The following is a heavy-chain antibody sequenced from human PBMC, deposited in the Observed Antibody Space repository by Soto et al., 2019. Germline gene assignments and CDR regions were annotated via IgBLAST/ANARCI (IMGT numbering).Heavy chain of an antibody. V-gene: IGHV1-69*13. CDR3: ARVDRYYYDSSGPEDAFDI. J-gene: IGHJ3*02. CDR2: IIPIFGTA. D-gene: IGHD3-22*01. CDR1: GCTFSSYA. Sequence: SVKVSCKASGCTFSSYAISWVRQAPGQGLEWMGGIIPIFGTANYAQKFQGRVTITADESTSTAYMELSSLRSEDTAVYYCARVDRYYYDSSGPEDAFDIWGQGTMVTVSS.